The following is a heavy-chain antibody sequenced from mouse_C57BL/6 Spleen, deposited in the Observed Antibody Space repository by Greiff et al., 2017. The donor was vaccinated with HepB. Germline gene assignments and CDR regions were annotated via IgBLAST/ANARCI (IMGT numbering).Heavy chain of an antibody. Sequence: VQLQQSGADLVKPGASVKISCKASGYAFSSYWMNWVKQRPGKGLEWIGQIYPGDGDTNYNGKFKGKATLTADKSSSTAYMQLSSLTSEDSAVYFCASPEFIGYAMDYWGQGTSVTVSS. D-gene: IGHD1-1*01. V-gene: IGHV1-80*01. CDR3: ASPEFIGYAMDY. CDR2: IYPGDGDT. J-gene: IGHJ4*01. CDR1: GYAFSSYW.